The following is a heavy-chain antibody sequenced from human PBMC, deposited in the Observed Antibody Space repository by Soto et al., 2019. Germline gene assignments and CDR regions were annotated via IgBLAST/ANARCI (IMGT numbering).Heavy chain of an antibody. CDR3: ARVSFTYYFDY. Sequence: SATRSLTCTVSGGSISSGGYYWSWIRQHPGKGLEWIWYIYYSGSTYYNPSLKSRVTISVDTSKNQFSLKLSSVTAADTAVYYCARVSFTYYFDYWGQGTLVTVSS. J-gene: IGHJ4*02. CDR2: IYYSGST. V-gene: IGHV4-31*03. CDR1: GGSISSGGYY.